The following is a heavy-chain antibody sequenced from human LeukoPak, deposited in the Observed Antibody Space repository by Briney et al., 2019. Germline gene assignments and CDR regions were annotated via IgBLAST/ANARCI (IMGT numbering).Heavy chain of an antibody. CDR2: IDPNSGGT. CDR1: GYTFTGYY. J-gene: IGHJ4*02. CDR3: ARDLRTLGVRYYFDY. D-gene: IGHD4-17*01. V-gene: IGHV1-2*02. Sequence: ASVKVSCKPSGYTFTGYYMHWVRQAPGQRLEWMGWIDPNSGGTNYAQKFQGRVTMNRDTPISTAYMELSRLRSDDAAVYYCARDLRTLGVRYYFDYWGQGTLVTVSS.